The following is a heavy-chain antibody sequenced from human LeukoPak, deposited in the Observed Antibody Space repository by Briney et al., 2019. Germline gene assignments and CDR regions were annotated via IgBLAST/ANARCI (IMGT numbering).Heavy chain of an antibody. V-gene: IGHV1-69*02. CDR1: GGTFSSYT. J-gene: IGHJ4*02. CDR3: ASGLYDFWSGHTMVRGVWYYFDY. D-gene: IGHD3-10*01. Sequence: SVKVSCKASGGTFSSYTISWVRQAPGQGLEWMGGIIPILGIANYAQKFQGRVTITADKSTSTAYMELSSLRSEDTAVYYCASGLYDFWSGHTMVRGVWYYFDYWGQGTLVTVSS. CDR2: IIPILGIA.